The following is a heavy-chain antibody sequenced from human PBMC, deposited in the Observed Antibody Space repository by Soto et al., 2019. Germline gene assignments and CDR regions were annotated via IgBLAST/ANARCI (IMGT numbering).Heavy chain of an antibody. V-gene: IGHV1-69*02. D-gene: IGHD6-13*01. CDR1: GGTFSSYT. CDR2: IIPILGIA. Sequence: ASVKVSCKASGGTFSSYTISWVRQAPGQGLEWMGRIIPILGIANYAQKFQGRVTITADKSTSTAYMGLSSLRSEDTAVYYCATSSSWSNYFDYWGQGTLVTVSS. J-gene: IGHJ4*02. CDR3: ATSSSWSNYFDY.